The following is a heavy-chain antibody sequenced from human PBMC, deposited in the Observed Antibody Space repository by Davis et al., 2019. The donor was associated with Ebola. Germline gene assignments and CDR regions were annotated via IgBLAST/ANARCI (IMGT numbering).Heavy chain of an antibody. CDR2: INPYNGNT. Sequence: ATSVKVSCKASGYTFTSYGISWVRQAPGQGLEWMGWINPYNGNTKSAQKFQGRVTMTRDTSTSTVYMELSSLRSEDTAVYYCARDIGSSSPDGMDVWGQGTTVTVSS. CDR3: ARDIGSSSPDGMDV. J-gene: IGHJ6*02. V-gene: IGHV1-18*01. CDR1: GYTFTSYG. D-gene: IGHD6-13*01.